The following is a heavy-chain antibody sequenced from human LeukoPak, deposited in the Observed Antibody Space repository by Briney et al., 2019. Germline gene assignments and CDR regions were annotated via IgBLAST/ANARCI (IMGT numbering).Heavy chain of an antibody. CDR3: AREGGPAMVDY. CDR1: GGSISSYY. V-gene: IGHV4-59*12. Sequence: SETLSLTCTVPGGSISSYYWSWIRQPPGKGLEWIGNIYYSESTNYNPPLKSRVTISVDTSKNQFSLKLSSVTAADTAVYYCAREGGPAMVDYWGQGTLVTVSS. CDR2: IYYSEST. D-gene: IGHD5-18*01. J-gene: IGHJ4*02.